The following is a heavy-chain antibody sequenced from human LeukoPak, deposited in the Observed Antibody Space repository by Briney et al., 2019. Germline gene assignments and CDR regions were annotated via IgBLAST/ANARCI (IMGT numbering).Heavy chain of an antibody. V-gene: IGHV4-39*01. D-gene: IGHD7-27*01. CDR3: ASLPPAQTGDLNLDY. CDR1: GGSISSSSYY. J-gene: IGHJ4*02. CDR2: IYYSGST. Sequence: SETLSLTCTVSGGSISSSSYYWGWIRQPPGKSLEWVGSIYYSGSTYYNPSLKSRVTISVDTSKNQFSLKLSSVTAADTAVYYCASLPPAQTGDLNLDYWGQGTLVTVSS.